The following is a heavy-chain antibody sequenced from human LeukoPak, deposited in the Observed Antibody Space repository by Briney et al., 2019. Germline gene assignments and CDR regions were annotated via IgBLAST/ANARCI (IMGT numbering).Heavy chain of an antibody. CDR3: ARERRRSSSPNYYYYYGMDV. D-gene: IGHD6-13*01. Sequence: GGSLRLSCAASGFTFSRYAMRWIRQAPGKGLEWVSGTSGSGRSIHYADSVKGRFTISRDNSKNTLYLQMNSLRAEDTAVYYCARERRRSSSPNYYYYYGMDVWGQGTTVTVSS. CDR1: GFTFSRYA. J-gene: IGHJ6*02. CDR2: TSGSGRSI. V-gene: IGHV3-23*01.